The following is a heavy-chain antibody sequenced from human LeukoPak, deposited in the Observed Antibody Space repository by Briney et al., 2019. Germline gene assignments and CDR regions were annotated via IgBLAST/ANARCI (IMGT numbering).Heavy chain of an antibody. CDR2: IYRGGST. D-gene: IGHD2-15*01. J-gene: IGHJ4*02. Sequence: GGSLRLSCTASGFTVSTNYMSWVRQAPGKGLEWVSVIYRGGSTYYADSVKGRFTISRDNSKNALYLQMNSLRAEDTAIYYCARRAGSYSHSYDYWGRGTLVTVSS. CDR1: GFTVSTNY. CDR3: ARRAGSYSHSYDY. V-gene: IGHV3-66*04.